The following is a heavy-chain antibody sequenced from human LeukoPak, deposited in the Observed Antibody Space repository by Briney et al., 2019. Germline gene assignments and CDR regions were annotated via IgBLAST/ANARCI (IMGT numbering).Heavy chain of an antibody. J-gene: IGHJ3*02. V-gene: IGHV3-33*06. CDR1: GFTFSSYG. CDR3: AKAISAFDI. Sequence: PGGSLRLSCAASGFTFSSYGMHWVRQAPGKGLEWVAVIWYDGSNKYYADSVKGRFTISRDNSKNTLYLQMNSLRAEDTAVYYCAKAISAFDIWGQGTMVTFSS. CDR2: IWYDGSNK. D-gene: IGHD3-3*02.